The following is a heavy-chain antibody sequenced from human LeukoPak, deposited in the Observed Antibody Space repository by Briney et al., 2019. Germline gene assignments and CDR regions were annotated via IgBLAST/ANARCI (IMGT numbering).Heavy chain of an antibody. Sequence: GGSLRLSCAASGFIFSDYYMSWIRQAPGKGLEWVAYITSGATIYYADSVRGRFTISRDNSKNTLYLQMNSLRAEDTAVYYCAKDQDYGDFDYWGQGTLITVSS. J-gene: IGHJ4*02. CDR1: GFIFSDYY. CDR3: AKDQDYGDFDY. CDR2: ITSGATI. D-gene: IGHD4-17*01. V-gene: IGHV3-11*01.